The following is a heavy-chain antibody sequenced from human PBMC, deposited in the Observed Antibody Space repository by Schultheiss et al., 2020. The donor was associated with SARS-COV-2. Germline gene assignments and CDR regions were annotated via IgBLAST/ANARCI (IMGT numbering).Heavy chain of an antibody. CDR3: ARETDYYGMDV. CDR2: IGTAGDT. J-gene: IGHJ6*02. Sequence: GGSLRLSCAASGFTFSSYGMHWVRQATGKGLEWVSAIGTAGDTYYPGSVKGRFTISRENAKNSLYLQMNSLRAGDTAVYYCARETDYYGMDVWGQGTTVTVSS. CDR1: GFTFSSYG. V-gene: IGHV3-13*01.